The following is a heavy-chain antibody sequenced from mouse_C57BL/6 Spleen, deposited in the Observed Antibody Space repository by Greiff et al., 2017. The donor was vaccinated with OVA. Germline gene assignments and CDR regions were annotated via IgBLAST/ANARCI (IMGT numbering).Heavy chain of an antibody. V-gene: IGHV5-17*01. CDR2: ISSGSSTI. CDR3: ARISGGYAMDY. CDR1: GFTFSDYG. Sequence: EVQLVESGGGLVKPGGSLKLSCAASGFTFSDYGMHWVRQAPEKGLEWVAYISSGSSTIYYADTVKGRFTISRNNAKNTLFLQMTSLRSEDTAMDYCARISGGYAMDYWGQGTSVTVSS. J-gene: IGHJ4*01.